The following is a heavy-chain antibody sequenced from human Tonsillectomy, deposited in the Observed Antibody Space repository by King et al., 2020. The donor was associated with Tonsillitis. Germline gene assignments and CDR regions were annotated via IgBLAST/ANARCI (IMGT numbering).Heavy chain of an antibody. V-gene: IGHV3-23*04. Sequence: VQLVESGGGLVQPGGSLRLSCAASGFTFSSYAMSWVRQAPGKGLEWVSAISGSGGSTYYADSVKGRFTISRDNSKNTLYLQMNSLRAEDTAVYYCAKVVTGGYSYGYLGGYYFDYWGQGTLVTVSS. CDR3: AKVVTGGYSYGYLGGYYFDY. D-gene: IGHD5-18*01. CDR1: GFTFSSYA. CDR2: ISGSGGST. J-gene: IGHJ4*02.